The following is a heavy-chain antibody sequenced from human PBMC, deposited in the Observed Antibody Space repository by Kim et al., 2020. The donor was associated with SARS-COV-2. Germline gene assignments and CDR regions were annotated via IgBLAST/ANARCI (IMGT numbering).Heavy chain of an antibody. CDR1: GYTFTSYA. Sequence: ASVKVSCKASGYTFTSYAMHWVRQAPGQRLEWMGWINAGNGNTKYSQKFQGRVTITRDTSASTAYMELSSLRSEDTAVYYCARTKGYSYGLDIFDYWGQGTLVTVSS. J-gene: IGHJ4*02. V-gene: IGHV1-3*01. CDR2: INAGNGNT. CDR3: ARTKGYSYGLDIFDY. D-gene: IGHD5-18*01.